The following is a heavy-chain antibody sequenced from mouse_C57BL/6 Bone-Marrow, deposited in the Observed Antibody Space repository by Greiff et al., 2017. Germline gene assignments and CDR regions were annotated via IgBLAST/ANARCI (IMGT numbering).Heavy chain of an antibody. D-gene: IGHD1-1*01. CDR1: GYTFTDYE. CDR3: TRPVGFDY. V-gene: IGHV1-15*01. CDR2: IDPETGGT. Sequence: VQVVESGAELVRPGASVTLSCKASGYTFTDYEMHWVKQTPVHGLEWIGAIDPETGGTAYNQKFQGKAILTADKSSSTAYMELLSLTSEDSAVYYCTRPVGFDYWGQGTTLTVSS. J-gene: IGHJ2*01.